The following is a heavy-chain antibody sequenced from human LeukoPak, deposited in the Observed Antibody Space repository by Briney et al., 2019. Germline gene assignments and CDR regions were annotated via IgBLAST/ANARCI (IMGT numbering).Heavy chain of an antibody. D-gene: IGHD1-26*01. Sequence: SETLSLTCTVSGYSISSGYYWGWIRQPPGKGLEWIGSIYHSGSTYYNPSLKSRVTISVDTSKNQFSLKLSSVTAADTAVYYCARGGATSYYYGMDVWGQGTTVIVSS. V-gene: IGHV4-38-2*02. CDR2: IYHSGST. CDR1: GYSISSGYY. CDR3: ARGGATSYYYGMDV. J-gene: IGHJ6*02.